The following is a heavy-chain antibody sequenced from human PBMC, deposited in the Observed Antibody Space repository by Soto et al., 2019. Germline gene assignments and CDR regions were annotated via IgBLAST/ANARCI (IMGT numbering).Heavy chain of an antibody. CDR2: IYYSGST. J-gene: IGHJ6*02. CDR1: GASISSGGYY. Sequence: QVQLQESGPGLVKPSQTLSLTCTVSGASISSGGYYWSWIRQHPGKGLEWIGYIYYSGSTYYNPYLKCRVSVAVDTCKIQFSLKLSSVTAAVTGVYYCARDSCSETYYYYGMGGWGQGTTVTVSS. V-gene: IGHV4-31*03. D-gene: IGHD2-15*01. CDR3: ARDSCSETYYYYGMGG.